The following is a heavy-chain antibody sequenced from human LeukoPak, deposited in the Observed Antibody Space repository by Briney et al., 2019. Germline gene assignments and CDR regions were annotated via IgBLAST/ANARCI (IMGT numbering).Heavy chain of an antibody. CDR1: GFTFSSYA. Sequence: GGSLTLSCAASGFTFSSYAMTWVRQAPGKGLEWVSTISGSDTNTYYADSVKGRLTISRDNSRNTLYLQMNSLRAEDTAVYFCAKTYRSSWNSFDYWGQGTLVTVSS. CDR3: AKTYRSSWNSFDY. CDR2: ISGSDTNT. D-gene: IGHD2-2*01. V-gene: IGHV3-23*01. J-gene: IGHJ4*02.